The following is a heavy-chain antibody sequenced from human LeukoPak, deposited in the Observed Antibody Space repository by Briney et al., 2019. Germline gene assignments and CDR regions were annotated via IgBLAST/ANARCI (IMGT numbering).Heavy chain of an antibody. D-gene: IGHD6-13*01. V-gene: IGHV3-74*01. CDR1: GFTFSSYW. Sequence: GGSLRLSCAASGFTFSSYWMHWVRQAPGKGLVWVSRINSDGSSTSYADSVKGRFTISRDNAKNSLYLQMKSLRAEDTAVYYCARAGYSSSWRERYKYYFDYWGQGTLVTVSS. CDR2: INSDGSST. J-gene: IGHJ4*02. CDR3: ARAGYSSSWRERYKYYFDY.